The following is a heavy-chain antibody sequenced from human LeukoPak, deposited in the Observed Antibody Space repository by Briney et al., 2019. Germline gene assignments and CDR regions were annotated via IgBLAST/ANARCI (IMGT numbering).Heavy chain of an antibody. CDR3: AKYAPPTTAVTRFFDY. D-gene: IGHD4-23*01. V-gene: IGHV3-23*01. J-gene: IGHJ4*02. CDR1: GFTFSSYA. Sequence: GGSLRLSCAASGFTFSSYAMSWVRQAPGKGLEWVSAISGSGGSTYYADSVKGRFTISRDNSKNTLYLQMNSLRAEDTAVYYCAKYAPPTTAVTRFFDYWGQGTLVTVSS. CDR2: ISGSGGST.